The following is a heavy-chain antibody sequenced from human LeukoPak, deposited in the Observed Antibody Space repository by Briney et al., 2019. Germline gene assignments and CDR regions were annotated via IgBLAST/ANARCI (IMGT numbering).Heavy chain of an antibody. J-gene: IGHJ4*02. CDR3: ARRLGGNGYLDY. CDR1: GGSINSYY. V-gene: IGHV4-59*01. D-gene: IGHD3-22*01. CDR2: IYYSGNT. Sequence: PSETLSLTCTVSGGSINSYYWSWIRQPPGKGLELIGYIYYSGNTNYNPSLKSRVTISVDTSKNKFSLKLSSVTAADTAVYYCARRLGGNGYLDYWGQGILVTVSS.